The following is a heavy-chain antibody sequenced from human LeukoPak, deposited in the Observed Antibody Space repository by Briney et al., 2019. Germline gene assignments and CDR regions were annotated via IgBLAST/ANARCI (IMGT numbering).Heavy chain of an antibody. CDR2: INADGSTI. V-gene: IGHV3-74*01. D-gene: IGHD2/OR15-2a*01. Sequence: PGGSLRLSCSASGFTFSSPWMHWVRQAPGKGLVWVSRINADGSTINYADSVEGRFTISRDNAKNTLYQQMNSLRAEDTAVYFCARGFLRRGSPVDFWGQGTPVTVTS. CDR3: ARGFLRRGSPVDF. J-gene: IGHJ4*02. CDR1: GFTFSSPW.